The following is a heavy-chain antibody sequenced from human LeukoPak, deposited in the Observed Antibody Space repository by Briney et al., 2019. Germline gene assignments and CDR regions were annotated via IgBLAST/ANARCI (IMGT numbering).Heavy chain of an antibody. CDR1: GGSISSYY. D-gene: IGHD6-13*01. V-gene: IGHV4-59*08. CDR3: ARPGYSNRGYAFDAFDM. CDR2: IYYSGST. Sequence: PSETLSLTCTVSGGSISSYYWSWIRQPPGKGLEWIGYIYYSGSTNYNPSLKSRVTISVDTSKNQFSLKLKSVTAADTAVYFCARPGYSNRGYAFDAFDMWGQGTMVTVSS. J-gene: IGHJ3*02.